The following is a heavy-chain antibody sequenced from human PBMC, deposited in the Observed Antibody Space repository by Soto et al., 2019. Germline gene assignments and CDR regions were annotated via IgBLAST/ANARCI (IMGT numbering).Heavy chain of an antibody. V-gene: IGHV4-34*01. J-gene: IGHJ6*02. Sequence: SDTLSLTCAVNGWSFSGYYWSWIRQPPWTGLEWIGEINHSGSTNYNPSLKSRVAISVDTSKNQFSLKLSSVTAADTAVYYCARGHYYGSGSYSGRYYYYGMDVWGQGTTVT. CDR3: ARGHYYGSGSYSGRYYYYGMDV. CDR1: GWSFSGYY. CDR2: INHSGST. D-gene: IGHD3-10*01.